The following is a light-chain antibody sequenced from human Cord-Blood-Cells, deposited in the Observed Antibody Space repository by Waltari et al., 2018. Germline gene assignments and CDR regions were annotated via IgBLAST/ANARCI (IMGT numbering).Light chain of an antibody. CDR2: GAS. CDR3: QQYGSSPQT. CDR1: QSVSSSY. J-gene: IGKJ1*01. V-gene: IGKV3-20*01. Sequence: EIVLTQPPGTHSSSPGARATLSCRASQSVSSSYLAWYQQKPGQAPRLLIYGASSRATGIPDRFSGSGSGTDFTLTISRLEPEDFAVYYCQQYGSSPQTFGQGTKVEIK.